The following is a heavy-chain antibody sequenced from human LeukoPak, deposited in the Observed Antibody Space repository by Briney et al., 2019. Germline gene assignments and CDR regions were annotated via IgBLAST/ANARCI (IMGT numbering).Heavy chain of an antibody. D-gene: IGHD3-22*01. J-gene: IGHJ4*02. V-gene: IGHV4-59*01. Sequence: SETLSLTCTVSGGSISSYYWSWIRQPPGKGLECIGYIYYSGSTNYNPSLKSRVTISVDTSKTSFSLNLSCVTAADTAVYYCARDVRYYDSSGYRVFDYWGQGTLVTVSS. CDR3: ARDVRYYDSSGYRVFDY. CDR2: IYYSGST. CDR1: GGSISSYY.